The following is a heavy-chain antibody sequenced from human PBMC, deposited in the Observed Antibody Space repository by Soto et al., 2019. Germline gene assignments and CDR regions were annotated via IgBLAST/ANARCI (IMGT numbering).Heavy chain of an antibody. V-gene: IGHV3-23*01. D-gene: IGHD3-3*01. CDR1: GFTFSSYA. J-gene: IGHJ2*01. Sequence: GGSLRLSCAASGFTFSSYAMSWVRQAPGKGLEWVSAISGSGGSTYYADSVKGRFTISRDNSKNTLYLQMNSLRAEDTAVYYCAKVRDTIFGVVIIGWYFDLGGRGTLVTVSS. CDR3: AKVRDTIFGVVIIGWYFDL. CDR2: ISGSGGST.